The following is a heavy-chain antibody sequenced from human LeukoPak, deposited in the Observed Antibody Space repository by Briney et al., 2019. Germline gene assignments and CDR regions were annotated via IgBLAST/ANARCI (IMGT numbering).Heavy chain of an antibody. CDR3: ARGPSITMIRGGQWYYYMDV. J-gene: IGHJ6*03. D-gene: IGHD3-10*01. V-gene: IGHV1-46*01. CDR1: GYTFTRYY. Sequence: PSASVKVSCKASGYTFTRYYMCWVRQAPGQGLEWMGIINPSGGSTNYAQKFQGRVTMTRDTSTNTVYMELSSLRSEDTAVYYCARGPSITMIRGGQWYYYMDVWGKGTTVTISS. CDR2: INPSGGST.